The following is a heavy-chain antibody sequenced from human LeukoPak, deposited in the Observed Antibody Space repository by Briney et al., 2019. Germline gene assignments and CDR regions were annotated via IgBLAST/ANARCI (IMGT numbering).Heavy chain of an antibody. V-gene: IGHV3-23*01. CDR3: AKEDPYDSSGYYSYYYYGMDV. D-gene: IGHD3-22*01. J-gene: IGHJ6*02. CDR1: GFTFNNYA. Sequence: GGSLRLSCAGSGFTFNNYAMSWVRRAPRKGLEWVSTIMIGGDGKHYADSVKGRFTISRDNSKNTLYLQMNSLRAEDTAVYYCAKEDPYDSSGYYSYYYYGMDVWGQGTTVTVSS. CDR2: IMIGGDGK.